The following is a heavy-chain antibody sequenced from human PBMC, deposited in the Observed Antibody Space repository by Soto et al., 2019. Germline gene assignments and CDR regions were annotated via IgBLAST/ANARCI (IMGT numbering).Heavy chain of an antibody. Sequence: ASVKVSCKASGSTFTSYGISWVRHSPGQGLEWIGWISAYNGNTNYAQKLQGRVTMTTDTSTSTAYMELRSLRSDDTAVYYCARHLIFGFYGMDVWGQGTTVTVSS. CDR2: ISAYNGNT. CDR1: GSTFTSYG. CDR3: ARHLIFGFYGMDV. V-gene: IGHV1-18*01. J-gene: IGHJ6*02. D-gene: IGHD3-3*01.